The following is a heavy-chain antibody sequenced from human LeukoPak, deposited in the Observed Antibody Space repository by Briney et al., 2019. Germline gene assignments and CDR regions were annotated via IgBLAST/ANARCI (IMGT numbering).Heavy chain of an antibody. Sequence: PKASVKVSCKASGGTFSSYAISWVRQAPGQGLEWMGGIIPIFGTANYAQKFQGRVTITADESTSTAYMELSSLRSEDTAVYYCASSATGAFDYWGQGTLVTVSS. CDR3: ASSATGAFDY. V-gene: IGHV1-69*13. CDR2: IIPIFGTA. D-gene: IGHD3-10*01. CDR1: GGTFSSYA. J-gene: IGHJ4*02.